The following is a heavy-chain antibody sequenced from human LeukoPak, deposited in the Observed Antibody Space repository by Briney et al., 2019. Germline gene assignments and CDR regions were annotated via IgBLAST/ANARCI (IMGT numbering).Heavy chain of an antibody. V-gene: IGHV3-30*04. CDR3: VRDLIDAWGASPPTDY. CDR2: ISYDGRNK. D-gene: IGHD3-16*01. J-gene: IGHJ4*02. Sequence: GGSLRLSCAVSGFTFMNYAMHWARQAPGTGPQWVAVISYDGRNKYYADSVRGRFTISRDNSNNTLFLHMNSLRAEDTAVYFCVRDLIDAWGASPPTDYWGQGTLVTASS. CDR1: GFTFMNYA.